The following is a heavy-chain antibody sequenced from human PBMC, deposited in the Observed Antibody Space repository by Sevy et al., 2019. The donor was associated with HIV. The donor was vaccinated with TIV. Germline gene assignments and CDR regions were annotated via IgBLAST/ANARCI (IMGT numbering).Heavy chain of an antibody. D-gene: IGHD3-22*01. CDR3: ARTKHYDVSSGDYEWYVFDF. CDR1: GFTVSSNY. J-gene: IGHJ3*01. CDR2: IYTDGST. Sequence: GGSLRLSCAVSGFTVSSNYMNWVRQAPGKGLEWVSVIYTDGSTYYADSVKGRFTISRHNSENTLSLQMNSLRVEDTAAYYSARTKHYDVSSGDYEWYVFDFWGQGTMVTVSS. V-gene: IGHV3-53*04.